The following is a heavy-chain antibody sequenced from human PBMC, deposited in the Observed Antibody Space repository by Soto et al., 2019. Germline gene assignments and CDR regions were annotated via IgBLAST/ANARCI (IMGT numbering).Heavy chain of an antibody. CDR1: GFTFSNAW. CDR2: IKSKTDGGTT. J-gene: IGHJ6*03. V-gene: IGHV3-15*01. CDR3: TTSEFGGVIAREYYYYMDV. D-gene: IGHD3-16*02. Sequence: GGSLRLSCAASGFTFSNAWMSWVRQAPGKGLEWVGRIKSKTDGGTTDYAAPVKGRFTISRDDSKNTLYLQMNSLKTEDTAVYYCTTSEFGGVIAREYYYYMDVWGKGTTVTVSS.